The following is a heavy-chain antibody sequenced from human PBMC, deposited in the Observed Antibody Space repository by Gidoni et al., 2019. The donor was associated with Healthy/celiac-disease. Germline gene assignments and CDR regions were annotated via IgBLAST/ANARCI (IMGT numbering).Heavy chain of an antibody. V-gene: IGHV3-33*01. D-gene: IGHD3-10*01. CDR2: IWYDGSNK. CDR3: ARDRVDSMVRGVAIYYGMDV. Sequence: QVQLVESGGGVVQPGRSLRLSCAASGFPFSSYGMHWVRQAPGKGLEWVAVIWYDGSNKYYADSVKGRFTISRDNSKNTLYLQMNSLRAEDTAVYYCARDRVDSMVRGVAIYYGMDVWGQGTTVTVSS. CDR1: GFPFSSYG. J-gene: IGHJ6*02.